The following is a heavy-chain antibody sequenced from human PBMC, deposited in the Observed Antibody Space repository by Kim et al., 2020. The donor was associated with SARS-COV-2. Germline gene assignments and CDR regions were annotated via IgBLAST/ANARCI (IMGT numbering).Heavy chain of an antibody. CDR3: ARDSTGYFDS. CDR2: NP. J-gene: IGHJ4*02. Sequence: NPTHAHGFTGRFVFSLDTSVSTAYLQVSNLKAEDTAVYYCARDSTGYFDSWGQGTLVTVSS. V-gene: IGHV7-4-1*02. D-gene: IGHD2-8*02.